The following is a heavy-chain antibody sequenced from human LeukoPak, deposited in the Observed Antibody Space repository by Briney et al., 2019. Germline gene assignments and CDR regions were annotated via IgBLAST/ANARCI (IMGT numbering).Heavy chain of an antibody. CDR3: ARHEGSIVGATLGY. V-gene: IGHV4-4*02. CDR1: GGSISSNKW. Sequence: PSETLSLTCAVSGGSISSNKWWSWVRQPPGKGLEWIGEIYHSGRSNYNPSLKSRVTISVDTSKNQFSLKLSSVTAADTAVYYCARHEGSIVGATLGYWGQGTLVTVSS. CDR2: IYHSGRS. J-gene: IGHJ4*02. D-gene: IGHD1-26*01.